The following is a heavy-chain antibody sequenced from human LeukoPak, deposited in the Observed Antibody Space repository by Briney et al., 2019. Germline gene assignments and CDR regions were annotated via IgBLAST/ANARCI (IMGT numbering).Heavy chain of an antibody. V-gene: IGHV3-23*01. CDR1: GFTFSSYA. J-gene: IGHJ4*02. D-gene: IGHD4-23*01. CDR2: ISGSGGTT. CDR3: AKRELWAYGGNSEGSFDY. Sequence: GGSLRLSCAASGFTFSSYAMSWVRQAPGKGLEWVSAISGSGGTTYYADYGKGRFTISRDNSKNTLYLQMNSLRAEDTAVYYCAKRELWAYGGNSEGSFDYWGQGTLVTVSS.